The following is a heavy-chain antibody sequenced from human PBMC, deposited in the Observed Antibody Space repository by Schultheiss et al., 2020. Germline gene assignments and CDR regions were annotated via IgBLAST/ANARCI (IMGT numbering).Heavy chain of an antibody. Sequence: SETLSLTCTVSGGSISSSSYYWGWIRQPPGKGLEWIGSIYYSGSTYYNPSLKSRVTISVDTSKNQFSLKLSSVTAADTAVYCCARPAYYGDYYYGMDVWGQGTTVTVSS. V-gene: IGHV4-39*01. D-gene: IGHD4-17*01. J-gene: IGHJ6*02. CDR2: IYYSGST. CDR3: ARPAYYGDYYYGMDV. CDR1: GGSISSSSYY.